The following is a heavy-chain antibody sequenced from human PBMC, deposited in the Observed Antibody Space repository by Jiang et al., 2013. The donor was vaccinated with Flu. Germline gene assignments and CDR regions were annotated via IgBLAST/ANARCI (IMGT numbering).Heavy chain of an antibody. CDR2: INGAGVYT. CDR3: AKRPTLGPFDI. V-gene: IGHV3-23*04. CDR1: GFTFSSYA. D-gene: IGHD3-16*01. J-gene: IGHJ3*02. Sequence: QLVESGGDLVQPGGSLRLSCIASGFTFSSYAMSWIRQAPGKGPEWVSAINGAGVYTYYADSVKGRFTISRDNSKNTLYLQMNSLRADDTAVYYCAKRPTLGPFDIWGQGTMVTVSS.